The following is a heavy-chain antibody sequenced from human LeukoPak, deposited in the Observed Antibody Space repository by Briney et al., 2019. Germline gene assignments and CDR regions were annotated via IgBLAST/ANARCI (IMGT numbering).Heavy chain of an antibody. J-gene: IGHJ4*02. V-gene: IGHV3-33*01. CDR3: ASELGIDSSGYYTDY. D-gene: IGHD3-22*01. CDR2: IWYDGSNK. CDR1: GFTFSSYG. Sequence: PGGSLRLSCAASGFTFSSYGMHWVRQAPAKGLEWVAVIWYDGSNKYYADSVKGRFTISRDNSKNTLYLQMNSLRAEDTAVYYCASELGIDSSGYYTDYWGQGTLVTVSS.